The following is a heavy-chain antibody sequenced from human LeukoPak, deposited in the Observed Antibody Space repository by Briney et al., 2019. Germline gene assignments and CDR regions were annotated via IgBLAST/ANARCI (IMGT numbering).Heavy chain of an antibody. V-gene: IGHV3-20*04. CDR1: GFTFDDYG. CDR2: INWNGGST. D-gene: IGHD4-17*01. CDR3: AREDSGDYLDY. J-gene: IGHJ4*02. Sequence: VGSLRLSCAASGFTFDDYGMSWVPQAPGEGLEWVSGINWNGGSTGYADSVKGRFTISRDNAKNSLYLQMNSLRAEDTALYYCAREDSGDYLDYWGQGTLVTVSS.